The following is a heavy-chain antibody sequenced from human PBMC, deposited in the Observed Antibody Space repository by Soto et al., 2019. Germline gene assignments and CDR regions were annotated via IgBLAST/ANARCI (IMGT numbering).Heavy chain of an antibody. CDR2: IIPILGIA. CDR1: GGTFSSYT. CDR3: AQGSYYGSGSYSDY. D-gene: IGHD3-10*01. Sequence: GASVKVSCKASGGTFSSYTICWVRQAPGQGLEWMGRIIPILGIANYAQKFQGRVTITADKSTSTAYMELSSLRSEDTAVYYCAQGSYYGSGSYSDYWGQGTLVTVSS. J-gene: IGHJ4*02. V-gene: IGHV1-69*02.